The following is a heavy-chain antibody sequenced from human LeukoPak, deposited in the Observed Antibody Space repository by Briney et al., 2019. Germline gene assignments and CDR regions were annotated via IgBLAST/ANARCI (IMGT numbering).Heavy chain of an antibody. J-gene: IGHJ2*01. CDR2: INHSGST. D-gene: IGHD2-15*01. V-gene: IGHV4-34*01. CDR1: GGSVSGYY. Sequence: SETLSLTCAVYGGSVSGYYWSWIRHPPGKGLEWIGEINHSGSTNYNPSLKSRVTISVDTSKNQFSLKLSSVTAADTAAYYCARAGRYCSGGSCHHWYFDLWGRGTLVTVSS. CDR3: ARAGRYCSGGSCHHWYFDL.